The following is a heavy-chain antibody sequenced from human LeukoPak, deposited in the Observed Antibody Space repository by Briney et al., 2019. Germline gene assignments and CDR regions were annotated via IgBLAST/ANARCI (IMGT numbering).Heavy chain of an antibody. V-gene: IGHV3-48*04. CDR2: ISSSSSTI. CDR3: ARDNYLWGSYRSEDY. D-gene: IGHD3-16*02. Sequence: PGGSLRLSCAASGFTFSSYAMHWVRQAPGKGLEWVSYISSSSSTIYYADSVKGRFTISRDDAKNSLYLQMNSLRAEDTAVYYCARDNYLWGSYRSEDYWGQGTLVTVSS. CDR1: GFTFSSYA. J-gene: IGHJ4*02.